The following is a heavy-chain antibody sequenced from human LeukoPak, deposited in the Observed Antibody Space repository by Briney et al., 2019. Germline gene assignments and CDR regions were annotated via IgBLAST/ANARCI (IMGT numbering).Heavy chain of an antibody. V-gene: IGHV3-21*01. CDR3: ARDVLRFLEWLGMDV. Sequence: PGGSLRLSCAASGFTFSSYSMNWVRQAPGEGLEWVSSISSSSSYIYYADSVKGRFTISRDNAKNSLYLQMNSLRAEDTAVYYCARDVLRFLEWLGMDVWGQGTTVTVSS. CDR2: ISSSSSYI. D-gene: IGHD3-3*01. J-gene: IGHJ6*02. CDR1: GFTFSSYS.